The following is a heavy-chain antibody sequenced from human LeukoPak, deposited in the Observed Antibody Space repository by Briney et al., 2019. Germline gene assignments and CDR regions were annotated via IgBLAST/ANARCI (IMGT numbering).Heavy chain of an antibody. V-gene: IGHV3-21*01. J-gene: IGHJ3*02. CDR2: ISSSSSYI. CDR1: GFTFNSYS. Sequence: GGSLTLSCAASGFTFNSYSMNWLRQAPGKGLEWVSSISSSSSYIYYADSVKVRFTISRDNAKNSLYLKTNSLRDEDTAVYYCARDLYYDSRGYYEDGAFDIWGQGTMVTVSS. CDR3: ARDLYYDSRGYYEDGAFDI. D-gene: IGHD3-22*01.